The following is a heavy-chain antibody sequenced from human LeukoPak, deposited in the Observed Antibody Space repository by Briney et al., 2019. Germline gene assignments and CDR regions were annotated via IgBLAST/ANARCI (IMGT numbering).Heavy chain of an antibody. CDR2: IYTSGST. CDR1: GGSISSGSYY. V-gene: IGHV4-61*02. J-gene: IGHJ4*02. Sequence: SETLSLTCTVSGGSISSGSYYWNWIRQPAGKGLEWIGRIYTSGSTNYNPSLKSRVTISVDTSKNQFSLKLSSVTAADTAVYYCARTLWFGELFRWGQGTLVTVSS. CDR3: ARTLWFGELFR. D-gene: IGHD3-10*01.